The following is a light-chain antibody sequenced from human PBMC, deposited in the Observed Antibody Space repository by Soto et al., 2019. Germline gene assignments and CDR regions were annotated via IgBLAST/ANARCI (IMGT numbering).Light chain of an antibody. Sequence: QSALTQPASVSGSPGQSITISCTGTSSDVGRYKLVSWYQQHPGKAPKLMIYDVTNRPSGVSNRFSGSKSGNTASLTIYGLQAEDEADYYRISYTTSTNLIFGGGTKLTVL. CDR1: SSDVGRYKL. J-gene: IGLJ2*01. V-gene: IGLV2-14*03. CDR3: ISYTTSTNLI. CDR2: DVT.